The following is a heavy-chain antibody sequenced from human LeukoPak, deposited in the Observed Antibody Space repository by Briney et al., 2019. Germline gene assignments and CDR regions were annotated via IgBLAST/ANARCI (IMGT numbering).Heavy chain of an antibody. CDR2: INPNSGGT. CDR3: ATKADATMVFYY. J-gene: IGHJ4*02. CDR1: GYTFTGYY. D-gene: IGHD5-18*01. V-gene: IGHV1-2*02. Sequence: GASVKVSCKASGYTFTGYYMHWVRQAPGQGLEWMGWINPNSGGTNYAQKFQGRVTMTRDTSISTAYMELSSLRSDDTAMYYCATKADATMVFYYWGQGTLVTVSS.